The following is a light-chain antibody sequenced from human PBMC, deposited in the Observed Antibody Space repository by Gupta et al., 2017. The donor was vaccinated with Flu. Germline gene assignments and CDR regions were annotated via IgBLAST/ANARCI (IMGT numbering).Light chain of an antibody. V-gene: IGKV3-20*01. CDR1: QSVSSSY. CDR3: QQYGSSPL. J-gene: IGKJ2*01. CDR2: GAS. Sequence: GERATLSCRPSQSVSSSYLAWYQQKPGQAPKLLIYGASSRATGIPDRFSGSGSGTDFTLTISRLEPEDFAVYYCQQYGSSPLFGQGTKLEIK.